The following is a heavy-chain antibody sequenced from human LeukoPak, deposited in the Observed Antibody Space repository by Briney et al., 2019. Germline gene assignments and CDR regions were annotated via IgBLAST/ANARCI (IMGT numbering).Heavy chain of an antibody. Sequence: GESLKISCEGSGYRFTSSWIGWVRQMPGKGLEWMGIINPSDSDTRYSPSFLGQVTISADKSISTAYLQWSSLKASDTAMFYCATYAGTSSKYFQYWGRGTLVTVSS. CDR3: ATYAGTSSKYFQY. V-gene: IGHV5-51*01. D-gene: IGHD3-10*01. CDR2: INPSDSDT. CDR1: GYRFTSSW. J-gene: IGHJ1*01.